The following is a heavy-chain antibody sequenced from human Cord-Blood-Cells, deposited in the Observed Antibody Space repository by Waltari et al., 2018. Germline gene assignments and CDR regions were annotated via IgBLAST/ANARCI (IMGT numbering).Heavy chain of an antibody. CDR2: ISYDGSNK. CDR1: GFTFSSYA. J-gene: IGHJ4*02. Sequence: QVQLVESGGGVVQPGRSLRLSCAASGFTFSSYAMHWVRQAPGKGLEWVAVISYDGSNKDYADSVKGRFTISRDYSKNTLYLQMNSLRAEDTAVYYCASDGSGSYYNFDYWGQGTLVTVSS. CDR3: ASDGSGSYYNFDY. D-gene: IGHD3-10*01. V-gene: IGHV3-30*04.